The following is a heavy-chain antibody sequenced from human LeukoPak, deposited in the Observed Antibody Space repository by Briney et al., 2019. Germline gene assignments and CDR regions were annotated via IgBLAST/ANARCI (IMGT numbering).Heavy chain of an antibody. J-gene: IGHJ6*04. V-gene: IGHV4-38-2*02. CDR2: IYHSGST. Sequence: SETLSLTCAVSGYSISSGYYWGWIRQPPGKGLEWIGSIYHSGSTYYNPSLKSRVTISVDTSKNRFSLKLSSVTAADTAVYYCARDRATPGYQLLRVDYYYGMDVWGKGTTVTVSS. CDR3: ARDRATPGYQLLRVDYYYGMDV. CDR1: GYSISSGYY. D-gene: IGHD2-2*01.